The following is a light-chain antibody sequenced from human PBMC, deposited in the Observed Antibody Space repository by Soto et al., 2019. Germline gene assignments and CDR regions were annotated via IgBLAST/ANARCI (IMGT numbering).Light chain of an antibody. V-gene: IGKV1-5*03. CDR3: HQYDNYWT. Sequence: DIQMTQSPSTLSASVGDRVSITCRASENIRTSLAWYQQKPGKAPKLLIFKASNLEGDVQSIFSGSGSGTEFTLTFSSLQVEDCATYFCHQYDNYWTFGQGTKVQIK. CDR2: KAS. CDR1: ENIRTS. J-gene: IGKJ1*01.